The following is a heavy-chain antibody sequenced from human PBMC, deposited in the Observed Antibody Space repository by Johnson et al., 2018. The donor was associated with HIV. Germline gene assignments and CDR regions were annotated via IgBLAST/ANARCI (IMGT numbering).Heavy chain of an antibody. V-gene: IGHV3-NL1*01. CDR1: GFTFDDYG. CDR2: IYNDGNT. D-gene: IGHD6-13*01. CDR3: AKSIAAAGTNAFDI. Sequence: QVQLVESGGGVVRPGGSLRLSCAASGFTFDDYGMNWVRQAPGKGLEWVSVIYNDGNTYYADSVKGRFTISRDNSKNTLYLQMNSLRAEDTAVYYCAKSIAAAGTNAFDIWGQGTMVTVSS. J-gene: IGHJ3*02.